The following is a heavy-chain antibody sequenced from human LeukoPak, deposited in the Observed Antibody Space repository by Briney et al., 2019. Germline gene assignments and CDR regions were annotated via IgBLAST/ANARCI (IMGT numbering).Heavy chain of an antibody. V-gene: IGHV3-43D*03. CDR3: AKGGGDTPIAMDY. D-gene: IGHD5-18*01. CDR2: ISRDGGRT. J-gene: IGHJ4*02. CDR1: HFTFDDYA. Sequence: GGSLRLSCAASHFTFDDYAMHWVRQAPGKGLEWVSLISRDGGRTYYADSVKGRFTISRGNSKNSLFLQMTRLSAEDTAFYYCAKGGGDTPIAMDYWGQGTLVTVSS.